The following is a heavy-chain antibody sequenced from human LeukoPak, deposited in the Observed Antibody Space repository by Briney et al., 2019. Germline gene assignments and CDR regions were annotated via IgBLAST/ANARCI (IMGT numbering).Heavy chain of an antibody. J-gene: IGHJ4*02. CDR3: ARGLGSGWFAYDY. V-gene: IGHV6-1*01. D-gene: IGHD6-19*01. CDR1: GDRVSTNSAA. CDR2: TYYRSKWYS. Sequence: SQTLSLTCAISGDRVSTNSAAWNWIRQSPSRGLEWLGRTYYRSKWYSDYAVSVKSRITITADTSKNHFSLRLNSVIPEDTAVYYCARGLGSGWFAYDYWGQGTLVTVSS.